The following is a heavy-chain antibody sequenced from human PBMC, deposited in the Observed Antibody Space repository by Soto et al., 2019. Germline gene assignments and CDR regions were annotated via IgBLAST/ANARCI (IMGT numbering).Heavy chain of an antibody. V-gene: IGHV1-69*13. D-gene: IGHD2-2*01. CDR3: ARGSDIVVVPAAYSVDYYYYYGMDV. J-gene: IGHJ6*02. CDR1: GYTFSTYA. CDR2: IIPIFGTA. Sequence: GASVKVSCKASGYTFSTYAMHWVRQAPGQSLEWMGGIIPIFGTANYAQKFQGRVTITADESTSTAYMELSSLRSEDTAVYYCARGSDIVVVPAAYSVDYYYYYGMDVWGQGTTVTVS.